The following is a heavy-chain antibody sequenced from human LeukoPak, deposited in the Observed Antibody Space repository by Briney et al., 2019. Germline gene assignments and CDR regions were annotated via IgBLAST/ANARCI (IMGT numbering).Heavy chain of an antibody. CDR1: GFTVSSNY. V-gene: IGHV3-66*01. Sequence: GGSLRLSCAASGFTVSSNYMSWVRKAPGKGLEWVSVIYSGGSTYYADSVKGRFTISRDNSKNTLYLQMNSLRAEDTAVYYCARVMGGTAAGAFDIWGQGTMVTVSS. D-gene: IGHD1-26*01. J-gene: IGHJ3*02. CDR2: IYSGGST. CDR3: ARVMGGTAAGAFDI.